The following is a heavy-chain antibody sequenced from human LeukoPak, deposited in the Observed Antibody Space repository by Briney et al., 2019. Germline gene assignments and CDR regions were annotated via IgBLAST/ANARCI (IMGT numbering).Heavy chain of an antibody. CDR1: GGSMSSYS. Sequence: SETLSLTCTVSGGSMSSYSWSWIRQPPGKGLEWIGSIHYSGSTYYNPSLKSRVTISVDMSKNQCSLRLSSVTAADTALYYCARLTGSAIWGQGTMVTVSS. CDR3: ARLTGSAI. J-gene: IGHJ3*02. CDR2: IHYSGST. D-gene: IGHD3-10*01. V-gene: IGHV4-59*05.